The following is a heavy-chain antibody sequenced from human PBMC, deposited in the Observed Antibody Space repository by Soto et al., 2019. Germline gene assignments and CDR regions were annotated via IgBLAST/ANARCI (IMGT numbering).Heavy chain of an antibody. V-gene: IGHV3-48*01. J-gene: IGHJ4*02. CDR3: ARDSQIRYYGSGSYSDY. Sequence: GGSLRLSCAASGFTFSSYSMNWVRQAPGKGLEWVSYISSSSSTIYYADSVKGRFTISRDNAKNSLYLQMNSLRAEDTAVYYCARDSQIRYYGSGSYSDYWGQGTLVTVSS. CDR1: GFTFSSYS. CDR2: ISSSSSTI. D-gene: IGHD3-10*01.